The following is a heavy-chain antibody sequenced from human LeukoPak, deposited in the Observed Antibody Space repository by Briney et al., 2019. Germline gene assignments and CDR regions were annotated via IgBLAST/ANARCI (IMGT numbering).Heavy chain of an antibody. CDR2: INPNSGDT. V-gene: IGHV1-2*02. Sequence: ASVNLSCKASGYTFTGYYIHWVRQAPGQGLEWMGWINPNSGDTNYAPKFQGRVTVTRDTSISTAYMELSRLRSDDTAVYYCARRENDYWGQGTLVTVSS. J-gene: IGHJ4*02. CDR1: GYTFTGYY. CDR3: ARRENDY.